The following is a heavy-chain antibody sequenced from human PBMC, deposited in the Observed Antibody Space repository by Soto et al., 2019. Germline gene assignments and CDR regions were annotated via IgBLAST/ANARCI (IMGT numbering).Heavy chain of an antibody. CDR1: GFPFSDYS. CDR3: ARPRGNSLYMDV. Sequence: EMLLVESGGDLVKPGGSLRLSCAASGFPFSDYSMNWVRQAPGTGLEWISFIDPRGDTLYADSMKGRFTMWRDNAKNSVYLQIYSLTAADTALYYCARPRGNSLYMDVWGQGTTVTVSS. D-gene: IGHD6-13*01. V-gene: IGHV3-21*01. CDR2: IDPRGDT. J-gene: IGHJ6*02.